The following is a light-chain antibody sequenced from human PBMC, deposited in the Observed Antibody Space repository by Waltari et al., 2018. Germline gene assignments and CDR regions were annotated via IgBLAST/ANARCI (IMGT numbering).Light chain of an antibody. J-gene: IGKJ1*01. V-gene: IGKV3-20*01. CDR1: QTLTDNY. CDR2: AAS. Sequence: DMVLTQSPGTLSLSPGERATLSCRASQTLTDNYLGWYQQKPGQPPRPLIYAASRRPTGIPDSFSGSGCGTDFTLAITRLEPEDFAVFYCQHFGSSRSTFGQETKVEIK. CDR3: QHFGSSRST.